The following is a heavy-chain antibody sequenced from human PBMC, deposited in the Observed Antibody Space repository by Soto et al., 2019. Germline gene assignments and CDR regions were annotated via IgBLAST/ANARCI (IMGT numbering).Heavy chain of an antibody. Sequence: EVQLLESGGGLVKPGGSLRLSCAASGFTFSKYAMSWVRLAPGKGLEWVSSISANGGITGYADSVKGRFTISRDNFQNILSLQMDSLTGDDTALYFCAKDKYTDSVRKVWFFDYWGRGTLVTVSS. V-gene: IGHV3-23*01. J-gene: IGHJ2*01. CDR1: GFTFSKYA. D-gene: IGHD2-15*01. CDR2: ISANGGIT. CDR3: AKDKYTDSVRKVWFFDY.